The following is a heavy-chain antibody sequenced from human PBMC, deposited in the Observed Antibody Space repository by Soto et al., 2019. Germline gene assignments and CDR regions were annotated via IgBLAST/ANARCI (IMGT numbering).Heavy chain of an antibody. J-gene: IGHJ3*02. D-gene: IGHD3-22*01. Sequence: GASVKVSCKASGYTFTSYGISWVRQAPGQGLEWMGGIIPIFGTANYAQKFQGRVTITADESTSTAYMELSSLRSEDTAVYYCARGEDSSGYLFEVPSRPIFDIWGQGTMVTVSS. V-gene: IGHV1-69*13. CDR3: ARGEDSSGYLFEVPSRPIFDI. CDR1: GYTFTSYG. CDR2: IIPIFGTA.